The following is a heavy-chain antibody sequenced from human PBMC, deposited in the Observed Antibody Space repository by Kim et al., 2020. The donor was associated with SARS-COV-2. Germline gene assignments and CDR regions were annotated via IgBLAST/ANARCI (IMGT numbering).Heavy chain of an antibody. CDR1: GFTFDDYA. D-gene: IGHD3-10*01. CDR2: ISGDGGST. CDR3: AKVSTVATVVRGVMDLGYYYEGMDV. Sequence: GGSLRLSCAASGFTFDDYAMHWVRQAPGKGLEWVSLISGDGGSTYYADSVKGRFTISRDNSKNSLYLQMNSLRTEDTALYYCAKVSTVATVVRGVMDLGYYYEGMDVWGQGTTVTVSS. V-gene: IGHV3-43*02. J-gene: IGHJ6*02.